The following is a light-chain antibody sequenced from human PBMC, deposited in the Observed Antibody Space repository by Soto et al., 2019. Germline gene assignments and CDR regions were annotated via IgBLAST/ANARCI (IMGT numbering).Light chain of an antibody. J-gene: IGLJ3*02. Sequence: QSALTQPPSASGSPGQSVTISCTGTSSDVAAYNYVSWYQRHPGKAPKLLIYSNNQRPSGVPDRFSGSKSGTSASLAISGLQSEDEADYYCAAWDDSLNGWVFGGGTQLTVL. CDR1: SSDVAAYNY. CDR3: AAWDDSLNGWV. CDR2: SNN. V-gene: IGLV2-8*01.